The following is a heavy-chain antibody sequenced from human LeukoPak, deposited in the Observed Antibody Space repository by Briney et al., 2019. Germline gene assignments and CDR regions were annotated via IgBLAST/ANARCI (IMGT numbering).Heavy chain of an antibody. Sequence: GESLKISCKGSGYNFLNYWIGSVRQMPGKGLEWMGIIYPGDSDTRYSPSFQGQVTISADKSISTAYLQWSSLKASDTAMCYCATPATPYSLTDYWGQGTLVTVSS. V-gene: IGHV5-51*01. CDR2: IYPGDSDT. D-gene: IGHD2-21*01. CDR3: ATPATPYSLTDY. CDR1: GYNFLNYW. J-gene: IGHJ4*02.